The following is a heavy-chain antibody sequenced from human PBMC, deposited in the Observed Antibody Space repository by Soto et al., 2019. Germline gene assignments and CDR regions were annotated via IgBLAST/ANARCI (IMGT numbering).Heavy chain of an antibody. CDR2: ISYDGSNK. CDR1: GFTFSSYA. D-gene: IGHD3-22*01. CDR3: ARDKGAMYYYDSSGSQSFDY. J-gene: IGHJ4*02. Sequence: GVSPRLSCSASGFTFSSYAMHWVRQAPGKGLEWGAVISYDGSNKYYADSVKGRFTISRDNSKNTLYLQMKNLRAEDTAVYYCARDKGAMYYYDSSGSQSFDYWGQGTLVTVSA. V-gene: IGHV3-30-3*01.